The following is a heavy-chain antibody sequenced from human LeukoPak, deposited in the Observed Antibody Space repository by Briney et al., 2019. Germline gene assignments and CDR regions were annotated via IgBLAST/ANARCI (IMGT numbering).Heavy chain of an antibody. D-gene: IGHD6-19*01. CDR2: VSGSGGST. CDR1: GFTFSSYA. V-gene: IGHV3-23*01. CDR3: AKGGHSSGWYYFDY. J-gene: IGHJ4*02. Sequence: GGSLRLSCAASGFTFSSYAMRWVRQAPGKGLEWVSGVSGSGGSTYYADSVKCRFTISRDNSKNTSYLQMNSLRAEDTAVYFCAKGGHSSGWYYFDYWGQGTLVTVSS.